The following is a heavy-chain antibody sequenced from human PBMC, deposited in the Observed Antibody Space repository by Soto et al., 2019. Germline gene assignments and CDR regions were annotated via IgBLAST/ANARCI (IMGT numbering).Heavy chain of an antibody. V-gene: IGHV4-39*02. D-gene: IGHD6-13*01. Sequence: PSETLSLTCTVSGGSISGSSYYWGWIRQPPGKGLEWIGTIHKSGSTYYNPSLKSRITINPDTSKNQFSLQLNSVTPEDTAVYYCARESVRQQLAYYFDYWGQGTLVTVSS. CDR2: IHKSGST. CDR3: ARESVRQQLAYYFDY. CDR1: GGSISGSSYY. J-gene: IGHJ4*02.